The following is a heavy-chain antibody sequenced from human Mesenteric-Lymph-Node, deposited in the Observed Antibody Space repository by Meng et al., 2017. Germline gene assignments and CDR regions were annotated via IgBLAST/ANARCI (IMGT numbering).Heavy chain of an antibody. CDR2: ISSSAKTR. CDR1: GFTFSDYY. Sequence: QVQLGESGGAVVKPGESLRLSGAASGFTFSDYYMSWVRQAPGKGLEWISYISSSAKTRYYADSVNGRFTISRDNAKNSLYLQMNSLRAEDTAVYYCASVARPWQYLVSWGQGTLVTISS. V-gene: IGHV3-11*01. J-gene: IGHJ5*02. CDR3: ASVARPWQYLVS. D-gene: IGHD6-13*01.